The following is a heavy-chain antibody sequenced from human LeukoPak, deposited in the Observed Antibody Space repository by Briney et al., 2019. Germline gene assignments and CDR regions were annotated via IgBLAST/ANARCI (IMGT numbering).Heavy chain of an antibody. Sequence: ASVKVSCKASGYTFTSYYMHWVRQAPGQGLEWMGIINPSGGSTSYAQKFQGRVTMTRDTSASTVYMELSSLRSEDTAVYYCARDPVAGTDYYYYYYMDVWGKGTTVTVSS. CDR1: GYTFTSYY. D-gene: IGHD6-19*01. J-gene: IGHJ6*03. CDR2: INPSGGST. CDR3: ARDPVAGTDYYYYYYMDV. V-gene: IGHV1-46*01.